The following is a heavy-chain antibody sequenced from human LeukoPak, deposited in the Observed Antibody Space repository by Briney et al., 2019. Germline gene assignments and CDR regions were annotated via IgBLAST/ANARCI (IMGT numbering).Heavy chain of an antibody. V-gene: IGHV3-33*06. CDR2: IWYDGSNK. Sequence: PGGTLRLSCAASGFTFSSYGMHWLRHAPGKGLEGVAVIWYDGSNKYYADSVKSRFTISGDNSKNTLYLQMNSLRAEDTAVYYCAKEQMGCSGGSCYDAFDIWGQGTMVTVSS. D-gene: IGHD2-15*01. CDR3: AKEQMGCSGGSCYDAFDI. CDR1: GFTFSSYG. J-gene: IGHJ3*02.